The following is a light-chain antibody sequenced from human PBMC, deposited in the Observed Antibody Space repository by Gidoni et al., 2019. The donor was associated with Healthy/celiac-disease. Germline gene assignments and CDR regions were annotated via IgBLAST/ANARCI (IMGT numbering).Light chain of an antibody. CDR2: GAS. CDR1: QSVSSSY. CDR3: QQYGSSRYT. J-gene: IGKJ2*01. Sequence: EIVLTQSHGTLSLSPGERATLSCRASQSVSSSYLAWYQQKPGQAPRLLIYGASSRATGIPDRFSGSGSGTDFTLTISRLDPEDFAVYYCQQYGSSRYTLGQGTKLEIK. V-gene: IGKV3-20*01.